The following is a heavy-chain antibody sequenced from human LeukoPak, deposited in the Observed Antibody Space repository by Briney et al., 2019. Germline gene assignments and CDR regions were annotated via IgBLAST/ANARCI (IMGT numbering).Heavy chain of an antibody. CDR2: IYSGGST. V-gene: IGHV3-66*01. CDR1: GISVSINY. CDR3: ARVIAPATIREFDY. D-gene: IGHD5-24*01. J-gene: IGHJ4*02. Sequence: GGSLRLSCAVSGISVSINYMSWVRQAPGKGLEWVSIIYSGGSTYYADSVKGRFTISRDNSKNTLYLQMNSLRAEDTAVYYCARVIAPATIREFDYGGQGTLVTVSS.